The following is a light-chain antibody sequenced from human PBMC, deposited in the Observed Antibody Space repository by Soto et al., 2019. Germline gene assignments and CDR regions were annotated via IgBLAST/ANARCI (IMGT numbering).Light chain of an antibody. CDR2: GAF. CDR1: PSVTNY. V-gene: IGKV3-20*01. CDR3: QQYGSSPKT. J-gene: IGKJ1*01. Sequence: EIVLTQSPATLSLSPGERATLSCRASPSVTNYLAWYQQKPGQAPRLLIYGAFNRATGIPGRFSGSGSGTDFTLTISRLKPEDFAVYYCQQYGSSPKTFGQGTKVEI.